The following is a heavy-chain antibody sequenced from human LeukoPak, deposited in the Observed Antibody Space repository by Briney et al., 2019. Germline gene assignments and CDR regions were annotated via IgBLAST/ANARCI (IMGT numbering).Heavy chain of an antibody. Sequence: GGSLRLSCSTSGFTFSNFAMSWVRQAPGKGLVWVSRINTDGSSTNYADSVKGRFTISRDNAMNTLYLQMNNLRAEDTAVYYCASRTGVYWGQGTLVSVSS. V-gene: IGHV3-74*01. D-gene: IGHD1-14*01. CDR1: GFTFSNFA. CDR2: INTDGSST. CDR3: ASRTGVY. J-gene: IGHJ4*02.